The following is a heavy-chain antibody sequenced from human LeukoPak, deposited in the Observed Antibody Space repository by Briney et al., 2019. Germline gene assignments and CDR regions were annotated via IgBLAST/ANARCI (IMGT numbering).Heavy chain of an antibody. D-gene: IGHD3-22*01. Sequence: ASVKVSCTASGYTFTSYYIHWVRQAPGQGLEWMGTINPAGGSTTYAQKFQGSRLTLTRDTSTSTVYMELSSLRSEDTAVYYCARGRGVHDSHTYDYFDYWGQESLVTVSS. V-gene: IGHV1-46*01. CDR1: GYTFTSYY. CDR2: INPAGGST. J-gene: IGHJ4*02. CDR3: ARGRGVHDSHTYDYFDY.